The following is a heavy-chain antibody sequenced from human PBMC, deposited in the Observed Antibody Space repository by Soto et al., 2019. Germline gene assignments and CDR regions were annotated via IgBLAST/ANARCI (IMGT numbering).Heavy chain of an antibody. V-gene: IGHV4-31*03. CDR2: MYYSGST. CDR3: GRSRQTVTSRFDF. J-gene: IGHJ4*02. CDR1: GASISSDGYY. D-gene: IGHD4-17*01. Sequence: QVQLQESGPGLVRPSQTLSLTCTVSGASISSDGYYWGWIRQHPGKGLEYIAYMYYSGSTYYNPSLKSRVTMSVDASKNQFSLKLSSVTAAHTAVYYCGRSRQTVTSRFDFWGQGALVTVSS.